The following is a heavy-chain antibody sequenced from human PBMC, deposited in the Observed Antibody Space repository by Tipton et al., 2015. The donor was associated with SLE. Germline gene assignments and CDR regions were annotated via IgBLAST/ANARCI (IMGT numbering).Heavy chain of an antibody. Sequence: TLSLTCTVSGGSISSYYWGWIRHPPGKGLEWIGSIYYSGSTYYNPSLKSRVTISVDTSKNQFSLKLSSVTAADTAVYYCARGYGYQLLWHRVDYWGQGTLVTVSS. V-gene: IGHV4-39*07. CDR2: IYYSGST. CDR1: GGSISSYY. CDR3: ARGYGYQLLWHRVDY. D-gene: IGHD2-2*01. J-gene: IGHJ4*02.